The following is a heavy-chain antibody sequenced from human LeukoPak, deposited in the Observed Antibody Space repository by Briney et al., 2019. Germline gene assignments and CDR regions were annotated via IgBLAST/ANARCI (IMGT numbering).Heavy chain of an antibody. J-gene: IGHJ4*02. D-gene: IGHD3-10*01. CDR2: IYYSGST. CDR1: GDSISSGDYY. Sequence: PSQTLSLTCTVSGDSISSGDYYWRWIRQPPGKGLEWIGYIYYSGSTYYNPSLKSRVTISVDTSKNQFSLKLSSVTAADTAVYYCARTLRRGYYFDYWGQGTLVTVSS. CDR3: ARTLRRGYYFDY. V-gene: IGHV4-30-4*01.